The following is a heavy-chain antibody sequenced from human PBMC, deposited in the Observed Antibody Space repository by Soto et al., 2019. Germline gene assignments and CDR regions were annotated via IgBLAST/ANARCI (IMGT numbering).Heavy chain of an antibody. V-gene: IGHV4-59*02. CDR1: CPSVLNDY. CDR2: VYDSGST. J-gene: IGHJ3*01. CDR3: VRQVGATGSYSYAV. Sequence: SETLSLTFPVTCPSVLNDYWNCIRQPPGKGLEWIGFVYDSGSTSYNSSLKSRLTISVDTSKNQFSLKLSSVTAADTAVYYCVRQVGATGSYSYAVWGQGTMVT. D-gene: IGHD1-26*01.